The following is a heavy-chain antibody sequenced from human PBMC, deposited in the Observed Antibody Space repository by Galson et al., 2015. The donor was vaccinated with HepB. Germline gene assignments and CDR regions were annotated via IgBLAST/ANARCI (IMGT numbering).Heavy chain of an antibody. D-gene: IGHD5/OR15-5a*01. CDR1: GYTFTSYS. J-gene: IGHJ4*02. Sequence: SVKVSCKASGYTFTSYSITWVRQAPGQGLEWMGWISAYNGNTKYAQKFQDRVTMTTDTSTSTAYMELRSLRSDDTAVYYCARVCCTSVSPGGDYWGQGTLVAVSS. CDR2: ISAYNGNT. V-gene: IGHV1-18*01. CDR3: ARVCCTSVSPGGDY.